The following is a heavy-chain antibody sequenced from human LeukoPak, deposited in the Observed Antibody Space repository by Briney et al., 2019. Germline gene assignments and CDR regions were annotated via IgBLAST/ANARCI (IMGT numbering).Heavy chain of an antibody. Sequence: RGSLRLSCAASGFTFNRHAMYWVRQTPGKGLEWVSFIRYDGDVKYYADSVRGRFTISRDNAKNTLYLQLNSLRREDTAVYYCAKDFISYAVDIWGQGTLVTVSS. CDR1: GFTFNRHA. V-gene: IGHV3-30*02. D-gene: IGHD2/OR15-2a*01. CDR3: AKDFISYAVDI. J-gene: IGHJ3*02. CDR2: IRYDGDVK.